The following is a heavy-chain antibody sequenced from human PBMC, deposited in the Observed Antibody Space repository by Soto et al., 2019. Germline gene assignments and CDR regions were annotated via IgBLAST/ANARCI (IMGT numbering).Heavy chain of an antibody. CDR3: ARERASGSVDY. D-gene: IGHD1-26*01. CDR1: GYNFNRHS. CDR2: INPNTGNP. J-gene: IGHJ4*02. Sequence: QVQLVQSGSESMQPGASGKVSCKGSGYNFNRHSITWLRQAPGQGLEWMGWINPNTGNPTSEQRVTGRFVFSVDTSIRPVYMQIFSLKADDSPVSYCARERASGSVDYWGQGTLVTVSS. V-gene: IGHV7-4-1*01.